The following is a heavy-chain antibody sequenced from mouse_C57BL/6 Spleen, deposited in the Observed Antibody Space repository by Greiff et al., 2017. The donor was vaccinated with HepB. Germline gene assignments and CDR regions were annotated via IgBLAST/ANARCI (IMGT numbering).Heavy chain of an antibody. D-gene: IGHD1-1*01. CDR2: IDPSDSYT. CDR1: GYTFTSYW. Sequence: QVQLQQPGAELVKPGASVKLSCKASGYTFTSYWMQWVKQRPGQGLEWIGEIDPSDSYTNYNQKFKGKATLTVDTSSSTAYMQLSSLTSEDSAVYYCARWSPTDYYGSLYYAIAYWGQGTSVTVSS. V-gene: IGHV1-50*01. CDR3: ARWSPTDYYGSLYYAIAY. J-gene: IGHJ4*01.